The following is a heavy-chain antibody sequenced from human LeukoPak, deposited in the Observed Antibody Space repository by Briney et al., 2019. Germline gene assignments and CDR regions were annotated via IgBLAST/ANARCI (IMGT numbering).Heavy chain of an antibody. CDR3: AKDGSYVGYFDY. CDR2: ISGSGGST. V-gene: IGHV3-23*01. D-gene: IGHD2-15*01. CDR1: GFTFSSYA. J-gene: IGHJ4*02. Sequence: PGGSLRLSCAASGFTFSSYAMSWVRQAPGKGLERVSAISGSGGSTYYADSVKGRFTISRDNSKNTLYLQMNSLRAEDTAVYYCAKDGSYVGYFDYWGQGTLVTVSS.